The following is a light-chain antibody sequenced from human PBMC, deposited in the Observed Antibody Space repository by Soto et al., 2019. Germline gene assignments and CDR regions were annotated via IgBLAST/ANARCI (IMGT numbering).Light chain of an antibody. J-gene: IGLJ2*01. CDR3: SSYTSSSLLFIL. CDR2: DVS. V-gene: IGLV2-14*03. Sequence: QSAPAQPASVSGSPGQSITMSCTGTSSDVGGHNYVSWYQHHPGKAPKLIIYDVSNRPSGVSDRFSGSKSGNTASLTISGLQAEDEADYFCSSYTSSSLLFILFGGGTKLTVL. CDR1: SSDVGGHNY.